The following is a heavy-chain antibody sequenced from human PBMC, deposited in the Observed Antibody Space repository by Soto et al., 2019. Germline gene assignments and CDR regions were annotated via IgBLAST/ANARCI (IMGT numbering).Heavy chain of an antibody. Sequence: SETLSLTCTVSGGSISSYYWSWIRQPPGKGLEWIGYIYHSGSTYYNPSLKSRVTISVDRSKNQYSLDLSSVTAADTALYYCATEGAYCSDGRCCSGNWFDPWGQGVLVTVSS. V-gene: IGHV4-59*04. CDR1: GGSISSYY. J-gene: IGHJ5*02. CDR3: ATEGAYCSDGRCCSGNWFDP. D-gene: IGHD2-15*01. CDR2: IYHSGST.